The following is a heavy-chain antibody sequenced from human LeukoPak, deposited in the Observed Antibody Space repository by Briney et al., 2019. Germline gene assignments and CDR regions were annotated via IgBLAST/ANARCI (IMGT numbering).Heavy chain of an antibody. J-gene: IGHJ4*02. CDR3: ARGPQQLVFDY. D-gene: IGHD6-13*01. Sequence: GASVKVSCEASGYIFTRYDMHWVRQAPGQGLEWMGWINPNSGGTNYAQKFQGWVTMTRDTSISTAYMELSRLRSDDTAVYYCARGPQQLVFDYWGQGTLVTVSS. V-gene: IGHV1-2*04. CDR2: INPNSGGT. CDR1: GYIFTRYD.